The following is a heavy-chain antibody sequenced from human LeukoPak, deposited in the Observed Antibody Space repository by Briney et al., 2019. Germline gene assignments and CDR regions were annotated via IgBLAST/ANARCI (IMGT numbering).Heavy chain of an antibody. CDR3: ARDRGVDVMRWFDP. Sequence: SETLSLTCTVSGGSISSYYWSWIRQPPGKGLEWIGRFYTSGTPNYNPSLKSRVTISVDTSKNQFSLKLNSVTAADTAVYYCARDRGVDVMRWFDPWGQGTLVTVSS. D-gene: IGHD2-8*02. V-gene: IGHV4-4*07. CDR1: GGSISSYY. J-gene: IGHJ5*02. CDR2: FYTSGTP.